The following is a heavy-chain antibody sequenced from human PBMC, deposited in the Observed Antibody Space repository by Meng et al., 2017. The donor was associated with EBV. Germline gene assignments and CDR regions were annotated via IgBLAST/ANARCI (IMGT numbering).Heavy chain of an antibody. D-gene: IGHD6-13*01. CDR1: GGTSSSYA. Sequence: GQLVQLGAEVKKPWSAVKVSCNASGGTSSSYAISWVRQAPGQGLEWMGGIIPIFGTANYAQKFQGRVTITADKSTSTAYMELSSLRSEDTAVYYCARAEIAAAGRLDYWGQGTLVTVSS. J-gene: IGHJ4*02. CDR2: IIPIFGTA. CDR3: ARAEIAAAGRLDY. V-gene: IGHV1-69*06.